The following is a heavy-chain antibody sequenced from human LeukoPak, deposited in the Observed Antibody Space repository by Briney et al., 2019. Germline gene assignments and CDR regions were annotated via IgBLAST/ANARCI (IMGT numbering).Heavy chain of an antibody. CDR1: GFTFSSYW. J-gene: IGHJ4*02. CDR2: IKQDGSEK. D-gene: IGHD3-16*01. CDR3: ARSKRGNSGGATNKGFDY. V-gene: IGHV3-7*01. Sequence: PGGSLRLSCAASGFTFSSYWMSWVRQAPGKGLEWVANIKQDGSEKYYVDSVKGRFTISRDNAKNSLYLQMNSLRAEDTAVYYCARSKRGNSGGATNKGFDYWGQGTLVTVSS.